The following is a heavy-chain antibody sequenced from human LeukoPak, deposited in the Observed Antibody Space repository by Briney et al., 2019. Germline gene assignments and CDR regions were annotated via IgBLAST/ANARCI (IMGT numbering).Heavy chain of an antibody. CDR3: ATVGRSSRPGY. CDR1: GFAFSNSE. V-gene: IGHV3-48*03. CDR2: ITTGGGTT. Sequence: GWSLRLSCVASGFAFSNSEMNWVRQAPGKGLEWVSYITTGGGTTYYADSVKGRFTISRDNAKNSLYLQMSSLRAEDTATYYCATVGRSSRPGYWGQGALVTVSS. J-gene: IGHJ4*02. D-gene: IGHD6-6*01.